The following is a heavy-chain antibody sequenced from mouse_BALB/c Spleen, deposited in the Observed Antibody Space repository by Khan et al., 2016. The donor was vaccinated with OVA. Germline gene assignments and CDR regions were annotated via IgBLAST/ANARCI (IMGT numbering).Heavy chain of an antibody. D-gene: IGHD2-2*01. CDR2: IDPFSGDT. V-gene: IGHV1S135*01. CDR1: GYSFTTYY. Sequence: VQLKQSGPELMKPGASGKISCKASGYSFTTYYIHWVKQSHGKSLEWIGYIDPFSGDTTCNQKFKGLATLTVDKSSSPAYIHLSNLTSEDSAVYYCTRHGYVAWFTYWGQGTLVTVSA. J-gene: IGHJ3*01. CDR3: TRHGYVAWFTY.